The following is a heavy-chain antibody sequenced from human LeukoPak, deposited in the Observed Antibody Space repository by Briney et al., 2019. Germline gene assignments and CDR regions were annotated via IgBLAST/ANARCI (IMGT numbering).Heavy chain of an antibody. Sequence: GGSLRLSCAASGFTFSSYAMSWVRQAPGKGLEWVSAISGNGGSTYYADSVKGRFTISRDNSKNTLYLQMNSLRAEDTAVYYCARSYGSGTPGKYGMDVWGKGTTVTVSS. V-gene: IGHV3-23*01. D-gene: IGHD3-10*01. CDR3: ARSYGSGTPGKYGMDV. CDR2: ISGNGGST. CDR1: GFTFSSYA. J-gene: IGHJ6*04.